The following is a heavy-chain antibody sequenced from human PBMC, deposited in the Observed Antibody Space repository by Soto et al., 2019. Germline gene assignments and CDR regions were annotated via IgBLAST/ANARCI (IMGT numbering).Heavy chain of an antibody. J-gene: IGHJ4*02. CDR2: ISYDGSNK. Sequence: GGSLRLSCAASGFTFSSYGMHWVRQAPGKGLEWVAVISYDGSNKYYADSVKGRFTISRDNSKNTLYLQMNSLRAEDTAVYYCAKGPGLAADLLEYYFDYWGQGTLVTVSS. D-gene: IGHD6-25*01. V-gene: IGHV3-30*18. CDR1: GFTFSSYG. CDR3: AKGPGLAADLLEYYFDY.